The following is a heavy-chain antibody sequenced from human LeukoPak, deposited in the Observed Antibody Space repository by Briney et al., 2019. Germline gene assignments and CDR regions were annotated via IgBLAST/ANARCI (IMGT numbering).Heavy chain of an antibody. V-gene: IGHV3-30-3*01. Sequence: GGSLRLSCAASGFTFSSYAMHWVRLAPGKGLEWVAVISYDGSNKYYADSVKGRFTISRDNSKNTLYLQMNSLRAEDTVVYYCARAFYGDGFDYWGQGTLVTVSS. CDR1: GFTFSSYA. D-gene: IGHD4-17*01. CDR3: ARAFYGDGFDY. J-gene: IGHJ4*02. CDR2: ISYDGSNK.